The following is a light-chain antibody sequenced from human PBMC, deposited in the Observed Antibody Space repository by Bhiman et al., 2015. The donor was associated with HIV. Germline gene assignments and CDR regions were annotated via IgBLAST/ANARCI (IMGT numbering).Light chain of an antibody. Sequence: QSVLTQPPSVSGAPGQRVTISCTGSSSNIGAGYDVHWYQQLPGTAPKLLIFGHDNRPSGVPDRFSGSKSDTSASLAITGLQPEDEGDYYCATWDSSLSAEVFGGGTKLTVL. CDR2: GHD. CDR1: SSNIGAGYD. CDR3: ATWDSSLSAEV. V-gene: IGLV1-40*01. J-gene: IGLJ2*01.